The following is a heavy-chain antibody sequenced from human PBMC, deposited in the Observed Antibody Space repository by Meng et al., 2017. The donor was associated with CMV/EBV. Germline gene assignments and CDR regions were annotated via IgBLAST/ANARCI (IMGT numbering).Heavy chain of an antibody. V-gene: IGHV3-23*03. CDR2: IYSGGSST. CDR3: AKDSGGYPFDY. CDR1: GFTFSSYA. D-gene: IGHD1-26*01. Sequence: GESLKISCAASGFTFSSYAMSWVRQAPGKGLEWVSVIYSGGSSTYYADSVKGRFTISRDNSKNTLYLQMNSRRAEDTAVYYCAKDSGGYPFDYWGQGTLVTVSS. J-gene: IGHJ4*02.